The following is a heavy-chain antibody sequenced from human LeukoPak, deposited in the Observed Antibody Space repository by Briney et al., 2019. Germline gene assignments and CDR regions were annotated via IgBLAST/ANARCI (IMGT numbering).Heavy chain of an antibody. CDR2: IYYSGST. V-gene: IGHV4-59*01. CDR1: GGSISSYY. CDR3: ARVDDSSSWYQDWYFDP. J-gene: IGHJ2*01. D-gene: IGHD6-13*01. Sequence: SETLSLTCTVSGGSISSYYWSWIRQPPGKGLEWIGYIYYSGSTNYNPSLKSRVTISVDTSKNHFSLKLSSVTATDTAVYYCARVDDSSSWYQDWYFDPWGRGTLVTVSS.